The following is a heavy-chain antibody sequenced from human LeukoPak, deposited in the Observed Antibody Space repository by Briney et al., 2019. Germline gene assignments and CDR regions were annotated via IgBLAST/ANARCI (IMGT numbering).Heavy chain of an antibody. D-gene: IGHD2/OR15-2a*01. Sequence: GGSLRLSCSASGFPFSNYAMHWVRQAPGKGLEWLATINQDGGEKYYVDSVKGRFTISRDNAKNSLSLQMNSLRAEDTAVYYCTTFYTRLTDYWGQGTLVTVSS. CDR1: GFPFSNYA. CDR2: INQDGGEK. CDR3: TTFYTRLTDY. J-gene: IGHJ4*02. V-gene: IGHV3-7*05.